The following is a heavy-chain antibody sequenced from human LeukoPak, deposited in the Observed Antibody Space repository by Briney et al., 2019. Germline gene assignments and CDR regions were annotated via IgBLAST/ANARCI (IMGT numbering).Heavy chain of an antibody. Sequence: SETLSLTCTVSGGSISSSSYYWGWIRQPPGKGLEWIGSIYYSGSTYYNPSLKSRVTISVDTSKNQFSLKLSSVTAADTAVYYCARSTVTRDWYFDLWGRGTLVTVSS. V-gene: IGHV4-39*07. J-gene: IGHJ2*01. CDR1: GGSISSSSYY. D-gene: IGHD4-17*01. CDR3: ARSTVTRDWYFDL. CDR2: IYYSGST.